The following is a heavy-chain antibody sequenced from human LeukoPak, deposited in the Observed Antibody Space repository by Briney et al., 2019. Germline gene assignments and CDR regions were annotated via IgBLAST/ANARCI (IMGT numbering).Heavy chain of an antibody. J-gene: IGHJ6*03. V-gene: IGHV1-69*13. CDR2: IIPIFGTA. Sequence: SVKVSCKASGGTFSSYAISWVRQAPGQGLEWMGGIIPIFGTANYAQKFQGRVTITADESTSTAYMELSSLRSEDTAVYYCARDPPRYSCSWALNYYYMDVWGKGTTVTVSS. CDR3: ARDPPRYSCSWALNYYYMDV. CDR1: GGTFSSYA. D-gene: IGHD6-13*01.